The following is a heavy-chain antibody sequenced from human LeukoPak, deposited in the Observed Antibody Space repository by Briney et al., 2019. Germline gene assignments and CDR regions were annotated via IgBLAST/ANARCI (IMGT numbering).Heavy chain of an antibody. D-gene: IGHD2-15*01. CDR3: ARNPRNLGYGDY. CDR2: INQSGSNI. Sequence: GESLRLSCAASGFTFSDYCMTWVRQPPGKGLEWVAKINQSGSNIYYVYFVKGRFTTSRDNAKNTLYLQMKSLRAEDTAVYYCARNPRNLGYGDYWGQGTLVTVSS. CDR1: GFTFSDYC. V-gene: IGHV3-7*01. J-gene: IGHJ4*02.